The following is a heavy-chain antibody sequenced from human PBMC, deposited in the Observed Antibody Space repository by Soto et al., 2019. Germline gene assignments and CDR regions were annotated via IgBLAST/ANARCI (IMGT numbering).Heavy chain of an antibody. Sequence: QVQLQESGPGLVKPSQTLSLTCTVSGGSISSGGYYWSWIRQHPGKGLEWIGYIYYSGSTYYNPSLKSRVTLSVDTSKNQFSLKLSSVTAADTAVYYCARVEKHYDILTGYYTDWGQGTLVTVSS. D-gene: IGHD3-9*01. CDR3: ARVEKHYDILTGYYTD. J-gene: IGHJ4*02. CDR2: IYYSGST. CDR1: GGSISSGGYY. V-gene: IGHV4-31*03.